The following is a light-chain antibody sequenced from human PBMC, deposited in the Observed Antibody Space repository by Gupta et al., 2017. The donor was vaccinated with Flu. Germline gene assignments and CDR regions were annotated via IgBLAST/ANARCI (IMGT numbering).Light chain of an antibody. Sequence: GVKATVNRKMWQRSLVNCNDKNYLDWYPQKPGQSPKLLIYQASTRETGVPGRFSGRGSGTEFTLTISSLEAEDFAVYSCQQDSTTPWTFGQGTKVEIK. CDR1: QRSLVNCNDKNY. V-gene: IGKV4-1*01. CDR2: QAS. J-gene: IGKJ1*01. CDR3: QQDSTTPWT.